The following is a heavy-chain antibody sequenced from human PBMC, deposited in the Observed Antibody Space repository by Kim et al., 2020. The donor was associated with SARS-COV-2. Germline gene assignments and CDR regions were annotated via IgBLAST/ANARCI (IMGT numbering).Heavy chain of an antibody. CDR3: ARDHDSSGYPRYSVF. Sequence: ASVKVSCKASGYTLTGYGIHWVRQAPGQRLEWMGWINTGNGNTKYSQKFWGRVTISRDTSANTVYMDLSSLTSEDTAVYYCARDHDSSGYPRYSVFWGQGTLVTVSS. CDR1: GYTLTGYG. D-gene: IGHD3-22*01. V-gene: IGHV1-3*04. CDR2: INTGNGNT. J-gene: IGHJ4*02.